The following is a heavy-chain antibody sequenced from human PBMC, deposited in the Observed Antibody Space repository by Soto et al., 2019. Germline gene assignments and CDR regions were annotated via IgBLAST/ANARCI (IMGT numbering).Heavy chain of an antibody. CDR2: SIPILNTA. J-gene: IGHJ6*02. V-gene: IGHV1-69*01. CDR3: ARVDYDSTYGFYYYGLDV. D-gene: IGHD3-10*01. Sequence: QVHLVQSGAEVKKPGSSVRVSCKTSGGTFSSYSFTWVRQAPGQVLEWMGASIPILNTANFAQKFQSRVTITADEPTSTVYMDLSSLSPDDTAVYYCARVDYDSTYGFYYYGLDVWGQGTTVTVSS. CDR1: GGTFSSYS.